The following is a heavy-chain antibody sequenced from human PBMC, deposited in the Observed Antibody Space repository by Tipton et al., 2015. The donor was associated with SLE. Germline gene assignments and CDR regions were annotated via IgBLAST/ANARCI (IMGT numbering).Heavy chain of an antibody. CDR2: IYPGGSDT. CDR1: GYSFTSYW. J-gene: IGHJ4*02. V-gene: IGHV5-51*03. CDR3: ARLEYGSGGSCYSFDY. D-gene: IGHD2-15*01. Sequence: QLVQSGAEVKKPGESLKISCKGSGYSFTSYWIGWVRQMPGKGLEWMGIIYPGGSDTRYSPSFQGQVTISADKSISTAYLQWSSLKASDTAMYYCARLEYGSGGSCYSFDYWGQGTLVTVSS.